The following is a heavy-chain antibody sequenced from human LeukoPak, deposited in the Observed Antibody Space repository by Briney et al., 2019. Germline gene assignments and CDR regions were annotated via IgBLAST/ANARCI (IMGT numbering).Heavy chain of an antibody. D-gene: IGHD3-16*01. CDR1: GFTFSSYS. V-gene: IGHV3-21*01. CDR3: AKRGDGGHKSLEY. J-gene: IGHJ4*02. Sequence: GGSLRLSCAASGFTFSSYSMNWVRQAPGKGLEWVSSISSSSSYIYYADSVKGRFTISRDNAKNTLYLQMSSLKTEDTAVYYCAKRGDGGHKSLEYWGQGTLVIVSS. CDR2: ISSSSSYI.